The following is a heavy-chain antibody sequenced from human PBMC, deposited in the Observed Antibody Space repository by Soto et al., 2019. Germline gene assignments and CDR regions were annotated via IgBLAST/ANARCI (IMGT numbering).Heavy chain of an antibody. CDR3: ARDREAGYNFYYGMDV. D-gene: IGHD6-19*01. V-gene: IGHV4-4*07. Sequence: RLRETLSLPCSVSGADINTYSWTWIRQPAGKGLEWIGRIYTSASINYNPSLKGRVTLPVDTSTNQVSLRLASVTAADTAIYYCARDREAGYNFYYGMDVWGQGTTVTVSS. CDR1: GADINTYS. CDR2: IYTSASI. J-gene: IGHJ6*02.